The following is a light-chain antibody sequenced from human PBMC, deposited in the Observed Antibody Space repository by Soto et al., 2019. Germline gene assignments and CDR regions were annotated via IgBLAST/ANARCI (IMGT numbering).Light chain of an antibody. CDR3: SSYTSSTTLGYV. J-gene: IGLJ1*01. V-gene: IGLV2-14*01. CDR2: EVS. CDR1: SSDVGGYNF. Sequence: QSVLTQPASVSGSPGQSITISCTGTSSDVGGYNFVSWYQQHPGKAPKLMIYEVSNRPSGVSNRFSGSKSGNTASLTISGLQAEDEADYYCSSYTSSTTLGYVFGTGTKATVL.